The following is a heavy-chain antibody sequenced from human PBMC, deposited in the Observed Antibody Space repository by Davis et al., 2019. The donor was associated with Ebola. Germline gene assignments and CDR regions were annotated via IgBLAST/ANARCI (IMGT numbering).Heavy chain of an antibody. V-gene: IGHV3-15*01. CDR3: TTDTFFGVVIMTYYYYMDV. D-gene: IGHD3-3*01. Sequence: GESLKISCAASGFTFSNAWMSWVRQAPGKGLEWVGRIKSKTDGGTTDYAAPVKSRFTISRDDSKNTLYLQMNSLKTEDTAVYYCTTDTFFGVVIMTYYYYMDVWGKGTTVTVSS. J-gene: IGHJ6*03. CDR2: IKSKTDGGTT. CDR1: GFTFSNAW.